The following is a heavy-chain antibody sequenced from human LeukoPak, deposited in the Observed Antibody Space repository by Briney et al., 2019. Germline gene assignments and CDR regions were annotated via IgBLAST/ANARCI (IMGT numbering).Heavy chain of an antibody. CDR2: IRASGGGT. Sequence: PGGSLRLSCAASGFTFSGYAMSWVRQAPGKGLEWVSTIRASGGGTYYADSVKGRFTISRDNSKNTLYMQMNSLRAEDTAVYYCAKRLTGYYYIDYWGQGTPVTVSS. J-gene: IGHJ4*02. CDR1: GFTFSGYA. V-gene: IGHV3-23*01. CDR3: AKRLTGYYYIDY. D-gene: IGHD3-9*01.